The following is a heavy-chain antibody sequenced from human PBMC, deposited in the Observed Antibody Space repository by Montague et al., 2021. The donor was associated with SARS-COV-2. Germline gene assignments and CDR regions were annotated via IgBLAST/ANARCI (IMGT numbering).Heavy chain of an antibody. Sequence: SETLSLTCTVSGGSISGYYWSWIRQPPGKGLEWIGYIYHSGNTKYNPSLKSRVSISADTSRNQFSLRLSPVTTADTAVYYCARAYRIELWQTNWYFGLWGRGALVTVSS. CDR2: IYHSGNT. CDR1: GGSISGYY. CDR3: ARAYRIELWQTNWYFGL. J-gene: IGHJ2*01. D-gene: IGHD5-18*01. V-gene: IGHV4-59*01.